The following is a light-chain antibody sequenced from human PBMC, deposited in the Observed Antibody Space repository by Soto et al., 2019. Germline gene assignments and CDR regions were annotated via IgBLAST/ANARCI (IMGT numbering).Light chain of an antibody. CDR3: CSYAGSYSYV. J-gene: IGLJ1*01. Sequence: QSALTQPRSVSGSPGQSVTISCTGTSSDVGGYYYVSWYQQHPGKAPKLMIYDVNKRPSGVPDRFSASKSGITASLTISGLQAEDEADYYCCSYAGSYSYVFGTGTKVTVL. CDR1: SSDVGGYYY. CDR2: DVN. V-gene: IGLV2-11*01.